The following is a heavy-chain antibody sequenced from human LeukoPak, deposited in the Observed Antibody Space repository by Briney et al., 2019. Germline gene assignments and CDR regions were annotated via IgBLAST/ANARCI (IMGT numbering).Heavy chain of an antibody. J-gene: IGHJ5*02. V-gene: IGHV3-66*01. CDR1: GFTVSSNY. CDR3: ARDLGYCSSTSCLENWFDP. CDR2: IYSDAGT. D-gene: IGHD2-2*01. Sequence: GGSLRLSCAASGFTVSSNYMSWVRQAPGKGLEWVSIIYSDAGTFYADSVKGRFTISRDNSKNTLYLQMNSLRAEDTAVYYCARDLGYCSSTSCLENWFDPWGQGTLVTVSS.